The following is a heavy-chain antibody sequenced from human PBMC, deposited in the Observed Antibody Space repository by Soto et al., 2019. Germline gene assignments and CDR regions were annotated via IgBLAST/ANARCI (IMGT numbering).Heavy chain of an antibody. CDR3: ARLWTGDEGAFDI. CDR1: GGSISSYY. D-gene: IGHD7-27*01. V-gene: IGHV4-59*08. CDR2: IYYRGST. Sequence: SETLSLTCTVSGGSISSYYWSWIRQPPGKGLEWIGYIYYRGSTNYNPSLKSRVTISGDTSKNQFSLKLSFVTAADTAVYYCARLWTGDEGAFDIWGQGTMVTVSS. J-gene: IGHJ3*02.